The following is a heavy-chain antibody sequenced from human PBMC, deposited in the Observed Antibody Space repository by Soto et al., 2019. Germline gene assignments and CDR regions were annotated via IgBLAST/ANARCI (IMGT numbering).Heavy chain of an antibody. CDR2: IDPRDSYT. CDR1: GYTLTTYW. D-gene: IGHD1-7*01. Sequence: GESLKISCKGFGYTLTTYWISWVRQMPGKGLEWMGAIDPRDSYTKYSPSFQGHVTISVDKSISTAYLQWNSLKASDTAIYYCAREKSDLELFNWLDPWGQGTLVTVSS. V-gene: IGHV5-10-1*01. J-gene: IGHJ5*02. CDR3: AREKSDLELFNWLDP.